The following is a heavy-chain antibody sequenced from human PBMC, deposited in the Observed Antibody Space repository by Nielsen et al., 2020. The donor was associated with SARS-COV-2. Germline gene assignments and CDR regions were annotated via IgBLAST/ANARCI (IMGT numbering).Heavy chain of an antibody. Sequence: SETLSLTCRVSGLSIRSNYWSWIRQPPGKGLEWIGYMSYGGSPTYNPSLKGRVSMSIDPSKDQFSLNVNSVTAADTAVYYCARDSSGTYRRVDYWGQGTLVTVSS. D-gene: IGHD3-22*01. V-gene: IGHV4-59*01. CDR3: ARDSSGTYRRVDY. CDR2: MSYGGSP. CDR1: GLSIRSNY. J-gene: IGHJ4*02.